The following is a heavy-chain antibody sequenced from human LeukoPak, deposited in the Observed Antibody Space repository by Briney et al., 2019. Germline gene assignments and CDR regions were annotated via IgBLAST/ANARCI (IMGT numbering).Heavy chain of an antibody. Sequence: SGGSLRLSCAASGFTFSSYGMHWVRQAPGKGLEWVAVISYDGSNKYYADSVKGRFTIFRDNSKNTLYLQMNSLRAEDTAVYYCAKDRTHLSSGYYMIDYWGQGTLVTVSS. V-gene: IGHV3-30*18. D-gene: IGHD3-22*01. CDR3: AKDRTHLSSGYYMIDY. CDR1: GFTFSSYG. J-gene: IGHJ4*02. CDR2: ISYDGSNK.